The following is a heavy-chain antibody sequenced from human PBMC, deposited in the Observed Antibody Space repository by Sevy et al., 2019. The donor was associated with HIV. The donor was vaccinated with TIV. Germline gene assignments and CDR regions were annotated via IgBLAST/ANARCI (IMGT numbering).Heavy chain of an antibody. D-gene: IGHD1-1*01. Sequence: SETLSLTCTVSGGSISSYYWSWIRQPPGKGLECIGYISYSGSTNDNPSLRSRVTISIDTSKNQFSLRLSSVSAADTAVYYCARGGGRTDWGMDVWGPGTTVTVSS. CDR3: ARGGGRTDWGMDV. CDR2: ISYSGST. CDR1: GGSISSYY. V-gene: IGHV4-59*01. J-gene: IGHJ6*02.